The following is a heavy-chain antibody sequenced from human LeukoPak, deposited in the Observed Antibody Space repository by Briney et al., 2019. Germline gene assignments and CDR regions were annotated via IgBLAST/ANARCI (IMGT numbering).Heavy chain of an antibody. CDR2: IYSSGST. CDR1: GGSINNYY. V-gene: IGHV4-4*07. D-gene: IGHD5-18*01. CDR3: ARTFDRIQLWFLGPGFDP. J-gene: IGHJ5*02. Sequence: SETLSLTCTVSGGSINNYYWGWIRQPAGKGLEWIGLIYSSGSTSYNPSLKSRVTMSVDTSKNQFSLKLSSVTAADTAVYYCARTFDRIQLWFLGPGFDPWGQGTLVTVSS.